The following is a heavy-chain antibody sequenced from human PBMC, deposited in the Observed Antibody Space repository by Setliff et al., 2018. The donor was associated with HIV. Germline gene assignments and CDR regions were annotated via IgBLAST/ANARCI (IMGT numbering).Heavy chain of an antibody. CDR2: LSGSGTST. J-gene: IGHJ4*02. CDR3: ARLRYSSGYFIDY. CDR1: GFTFSSYA. Sequence: PGGSLRLSCAASGFTFSSYAMSWVRQAPGKGLEWVSSLSGSGTSTYYADSVKGRFTISRDNSKNTLYLQMNSLRVEDTALYYCARLRYSSGYFIDYWGQGTLVTVSS. D-gene: IGHD6-19*01. V-gene: IGHV3-23*01.